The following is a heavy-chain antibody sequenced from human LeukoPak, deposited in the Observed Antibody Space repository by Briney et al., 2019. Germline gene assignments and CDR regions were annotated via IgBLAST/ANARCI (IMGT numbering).Heavy chain of an antibody. D-gene: IGHD2-21*02. CDR2: INPNSGGT. CDR1: GYTFTGYY. V-gene: IGHV1-2*02. CDR3: ARTEYCGGDCYSAYAFDI. Sequence: ASVRVSCKASGYTFTGYYMHWVRQAPGQGLEWMGWINPNSGGTNYAQKFQGRVTMTRDTSISTAYLQWSSLKASDTAMYYCARTEYCGGDCYSAYAFDIWGQGTMVTVSS. J-gene: IGHJ3*02.